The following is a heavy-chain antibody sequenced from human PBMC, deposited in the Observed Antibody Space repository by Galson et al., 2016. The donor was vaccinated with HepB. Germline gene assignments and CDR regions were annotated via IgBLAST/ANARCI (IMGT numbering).Heavy chain of an antibody. CDR2: INRRSSSI. D-gene: IGHD1-14*01. Sequence: SLRLSCAASGSTFSRNSMNWVRQAPGKGLEWVSYINRRSSSIYYADSVKGRFTISRDNAQNQVSLTMKSVTAADTAFYYCVSGRPFSAGDYWGPGTLVNVAS. J-gene: IGHJ4*02. CDR3: VSGRPFSAGDY. CDR1: GSTFSRNS. V-gene: IGHV3-48*01.